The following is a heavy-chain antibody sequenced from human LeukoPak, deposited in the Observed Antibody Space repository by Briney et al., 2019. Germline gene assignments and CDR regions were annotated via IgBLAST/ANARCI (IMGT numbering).Heavy chain of an antibody. CDR1: GFTFSDYY. D-gene: IGHD3-10*01. V-gene: IGHV3-11*06. CDR3: ARANSLMVRGVISYFDS. CDR2: ISSSSSYT. Sequence: GGSLRLSCAASGFTFSDYYISWIRQAPGRGLEWVSYISSSSSYTNYADSVKGRFTISRDNARNSLYLQMNSLRDEDTAAYFCARANSLMVRGVISYFDSWGQGTLVTVSS. J-gene: IGHJ4*02.